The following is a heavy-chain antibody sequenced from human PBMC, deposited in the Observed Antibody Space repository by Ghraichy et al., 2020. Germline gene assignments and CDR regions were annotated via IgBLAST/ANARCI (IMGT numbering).Heavy chain of an antibody. CDR1: GGSISSSSYY. CDR2: IYYSGST. J-gene: IGHJ3*02. Sequence: SETLSLTCTVSGGSISSSSYYWGWIRQPPGKGLEWIGSIYYSGSTYYNPSLKSRVTISVDTSKNQFSLKLSSVTAADTAVYYCARLSSSLYSAFDIWGQGTMVTVSS. D-gene: IGHD6-13*01. CDR3: ARLSSSLYSAFDI. V-gene: IGHV4-39*01.